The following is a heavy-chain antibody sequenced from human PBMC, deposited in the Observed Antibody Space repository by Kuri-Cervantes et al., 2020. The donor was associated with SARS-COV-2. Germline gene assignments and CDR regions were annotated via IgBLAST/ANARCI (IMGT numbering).Heavy chain of an antibody. CDR3: ASSRSITIFGVVINYYYGMDV. J-gene: IGHJ6*02. Sequence: SVKVSCKASGGTFSSYAISWVRQAPGQGLEWMGGIIPIFGTANYAQKFQGRVTITADESTSTDYMELSSLRSEDTAVYYCASSRSITIFGVVINYYYGMDVWGQGTTVTVSS. CDR1: GGTFSSYA. CDR2: IIPIFGTA. D-gene: IGHD3-3*01. V-gene: IGHV1-69*13.